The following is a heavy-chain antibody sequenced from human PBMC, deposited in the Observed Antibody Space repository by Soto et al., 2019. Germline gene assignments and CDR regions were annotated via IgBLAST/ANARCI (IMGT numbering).Heavy chain of an antibody. J-gene: IGHJ4*02. D-gene: IGHD2-2*01. Sequence: PGGSLRLSCAACGFTFSSYGMHWVRQAQGKGLEWVAVIWYDGSNKYYADSVKGRFTISRDNSKNTLYLQMNSLRAEDTAVYYCARDPLVVPAAMLDYWGQGTLVTVSS. CDR3: ARDPLVVPAAMLDY. V-gene: IGHV3-33*01. CDR2: IWYDGSNK. CDR1: GFTFSSYG.